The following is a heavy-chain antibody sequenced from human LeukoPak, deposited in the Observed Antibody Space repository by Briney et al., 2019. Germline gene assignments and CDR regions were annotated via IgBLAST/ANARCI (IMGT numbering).Heavy chain of an antibody. D-gene: IGHD5-24*01. J-gene: IGHJ5*02. CDR1: GYTFTSYY. V-gene: IGHV1-46*01. Sequence: GASVKVSCKASGYTFTSYYMHWVRQAPAQGLEWMGIINPSGGSTSYAQKFQGRVTMTRDMSTSTVYMELSSLRSEDTAVYYCARDGKMATIGPWGQGTLVTVSS. CDR3: ARDGKMATIGP. CDR2: INPSGGST.